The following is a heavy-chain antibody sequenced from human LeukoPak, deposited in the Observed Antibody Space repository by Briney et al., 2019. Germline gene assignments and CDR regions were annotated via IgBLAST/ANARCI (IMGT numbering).Heavy chain of an antibody. CDR2: IKHDGSAK. D-gene: IGHD3-10*01. CDR1: GFTFGNYW. V-gene: IGHV3-7*05. Sequence: GGSLRLSCAASGFTFGNYWMTWVRQAPGKGLEGVANIKHDGSAKYYVDSVKGRFTISRDNAKNSLYLQMNSLRDEDTAVYYCARGDGWFGELSNFAYWGQGTLVTVSS. J-gene: IGHJ4*02. CDR3: ARGDGWFGELSNFAY.